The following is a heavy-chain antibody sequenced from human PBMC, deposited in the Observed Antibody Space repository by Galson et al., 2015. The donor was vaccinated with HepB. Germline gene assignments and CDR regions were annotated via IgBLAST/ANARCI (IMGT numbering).Heavy chain of an antibody. CDR2: IRYDGSNK. D-gene: IGHD4-11*01. Sequence: SLRLSCAASGFTFSSYGMHWVRQAPGKGLEWVAFIRYDGSNKYYADSVKGRFTISRDNSKNTLYLQMNSLRAEDTAVYYCAKAVMTTKDMDVWGQGTTVTVSS. V-gene: IGHV3-30*02. CDR1: GFTFSSYG. CDR3: AKAVMTTKDMDV. J-gene: IGHJ6*02.